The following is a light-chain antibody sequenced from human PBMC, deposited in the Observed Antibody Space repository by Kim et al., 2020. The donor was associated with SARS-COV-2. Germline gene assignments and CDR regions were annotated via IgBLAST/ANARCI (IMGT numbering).Light chain of an antibody. V-gene: IGKV3-15*01. CDR2: DAS. CDR1: QSINNR. Sequence: ETVMTQSPATLSVSPGERATLSCRASQSINNRLAWYQQKAGQAPRLLIYDASTRAAGVPISFSGSGSGTEFTLTIDSLQSEDFAGYYCQQYHTWPLTFGGGTKVDIK. CDR3: QQYHTWPLT. J-gene: IGKJ4*01.